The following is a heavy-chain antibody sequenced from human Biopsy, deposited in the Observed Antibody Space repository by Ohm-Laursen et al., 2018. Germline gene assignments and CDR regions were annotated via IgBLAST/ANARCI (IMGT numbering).Heavy chain of an antibody. CDR3: ATKLTGYFHH. D-gene: IGHD3-9*01. CDR2: NIPILGTG. Sequence: GASVKVSCKAPGGTFSNYGVNWVRQAPGQGLEWLGGNIPILGTGNYAQKFQDRVTVAADTSMSTATMELRSLRSDDTAVYYCATKLTGYFHHWGQGTLAIVSS. CDR1: GGTFSNYG. J-gene: IGHJ1*01. V-gene: IGHV1-69*06.